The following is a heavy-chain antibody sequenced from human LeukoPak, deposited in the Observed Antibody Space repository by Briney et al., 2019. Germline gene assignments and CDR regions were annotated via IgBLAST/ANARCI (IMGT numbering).Heavy chain of an antibody. V-gene: IGHV4-39*07. J-gene: IGHJ4*02. CDR2: FYSSGST. Sequence: SETLSLTCNVSGDPFNDNLYYWGWLRQSPGKGLEWLGSFYSSGSTSSHSSLKSRVTISVDTSRTQLSLKLGSVTDTDTAVYYCVRDGRFDSACFDSWGPGILVTVSS. CDR3: VRDGRFDSACFDS. CDR1: GDPFNDNLYY. D-gene: IGHD6-19*01.